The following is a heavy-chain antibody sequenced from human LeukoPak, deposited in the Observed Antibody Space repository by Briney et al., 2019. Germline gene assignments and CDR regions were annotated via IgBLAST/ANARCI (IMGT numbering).Heavy chain of an antibody. CDR2: ISAYNGNT. D-gene: IGHD6-13*01. J-gene: IGHJ1*01. CDR1: GYTFTSYG. CDR3: ARGEQYSSSWYNPRGYFQH. V-gene: IGHV1-18*01. Sequence: ASVKVSCKASGYTFTSYGISWVRQAPGQGLEWMGWISAYNGNTNYAQKLQGRVTMTTDTSTSTAYMELRSLRSDDTAVYYCARGEQYSSSWYNPRGYFQHWGQGTLVTVSS.